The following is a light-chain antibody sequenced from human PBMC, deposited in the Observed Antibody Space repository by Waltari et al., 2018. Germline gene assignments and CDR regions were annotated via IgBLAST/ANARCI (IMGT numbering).Light chain of an antibody. CDR3: QQRASWPPRYS. CDR2: DAS. Sequence: EIVLTQSPATLSLSPGDRANLSCRASQTLSSYVSWYQQRPGQAPRLFTYDASKRATGSPARFSGSGSGADFTLTISDLEPEDSAVYYCQQRASWPPRYSFGQGTKLEIK. V-gene: IGKV3-11*01. J-gene: IGKJ2*03. CDR1: QTLSSY.